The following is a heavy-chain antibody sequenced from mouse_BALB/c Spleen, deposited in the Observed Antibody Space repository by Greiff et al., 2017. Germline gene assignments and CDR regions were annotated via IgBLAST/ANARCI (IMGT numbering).Heavy chain of an antibody. CDR1: GYSITSDYA. D-gene: IGHD1-2*01. Sequence: EVKLQESGPGLVKPSQSLSLTCTVTGYSITSDYAWNWIRQFPGNKLEWMGYISYSGSTSYNPSLKSRISITRDTSKNQFFLQLNSVTTEDTATYYCARKDYYGYLAWFAYWGQGTLVTVSA. J-gene: IGHJ3*01. V-gene: IGHV3-2*02. CDR3: ARKDYYGYLAWFAY. CDR2: ISYSGST.